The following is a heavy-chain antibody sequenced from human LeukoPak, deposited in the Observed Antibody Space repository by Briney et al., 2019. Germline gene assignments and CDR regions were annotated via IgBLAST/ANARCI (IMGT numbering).Heavy chain of an antibody. V-gene: IGHV4-4*07. D-gene: IGHD1-26*01. Sequence: SETLSLTCNMSRGSMSFCYWNWIRQPAGKGLEWIGRIDTSRQTSYNPSLKNRVTISVDKSKNQVSLELRSVTVADTAVYYCARDDPPIESGSYLGVWYFDLWGRGTLVTISS. CDR1: RGSMSFCY. CDR3: ARDDPPIESGSYLGVWYFDL. J-gene: IGHJ2*01. CDR2: IDTSRQT.